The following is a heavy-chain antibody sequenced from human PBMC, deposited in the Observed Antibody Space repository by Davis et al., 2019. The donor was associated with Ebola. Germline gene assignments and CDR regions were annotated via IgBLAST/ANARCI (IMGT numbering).Heavy chain of an antibody. CDR1: GFTFSSYW. D-gene: IGHD1-26*01. CDR2: INSDGSST. V-gene: IGHV3-74*01. Sequence: PGGSLRLSCAASGFTFSSYWMHWVRQAPGKGLVWVSRINSDGSSTSYADSVKGRFTISRDNSKNTLYLQMNSLRAEDTAVYYCAKDLYSGSYLFDYWGQGTLVTVSS. CDR3: AKDLYSGSYLFDY. J-gene: IGHJ4*02.